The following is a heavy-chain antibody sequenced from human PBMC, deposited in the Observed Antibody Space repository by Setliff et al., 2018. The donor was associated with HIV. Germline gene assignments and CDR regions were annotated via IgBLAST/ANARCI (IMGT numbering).Heavy chain of an antibody. CDR1: GFTFSSYS. Sequence: GGSLRLSCAASGFTFSSYSMNWVRQAPGKGLEWVSSISSSSSYIYYADSVKGRFTISRDNAKNSLYLQMNSLRAEDTAVYYCARDSYSSGSPDYWGQGTLVTVSS. CDR2: ISSSSSYI. J-gene: IGHJ4*02. CDR3: ARDSYSSGSPDY. V-gene: IGHV3-21*01. D-gene: IGHD6-19*01.